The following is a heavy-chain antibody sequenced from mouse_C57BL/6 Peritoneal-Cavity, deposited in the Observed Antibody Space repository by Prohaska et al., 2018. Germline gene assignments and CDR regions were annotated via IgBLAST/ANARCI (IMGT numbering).Heavy chain of an antibody. J-gene: IGHJ3*01. V-gene: IGHV1-55*01. CDR1: GYTFTSYW. CDR3: ATYIPFAY. Sequence: GASVKMSCKASGYTFTSYWMTWVKQRPGQGLEWIGDIYPGSGSTNYNEKFKSKATLTVDTSSSTAYMQLSSLTSEDSAVYYCATYIPFAYWGQGTLVTVSA. CDR2: IYPGSGST. D-gene: IGHD1-3*01.